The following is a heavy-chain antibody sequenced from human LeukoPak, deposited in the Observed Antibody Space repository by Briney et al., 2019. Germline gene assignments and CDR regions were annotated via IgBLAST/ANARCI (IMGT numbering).Heavy chain of an antibody. CDR2: LRWKANSYAT. D-gene: IGHD3-3*01. CDR1: GFTFSGPA. V-gene: IGHV3-73*01. Sequence: GGSLKLSCAASGFTFSGPAMLWVRQASGEGLVWVGRLRWKANSYATAYAASVKGRFTISRDDLKNTANLQMNSLKTEDTAVYYCTSRRVDSISAGWFDPWGQGTLVTVSS. J-gene: IGHJ5*02. CDR3: TSRRVDSISAGWFDP.